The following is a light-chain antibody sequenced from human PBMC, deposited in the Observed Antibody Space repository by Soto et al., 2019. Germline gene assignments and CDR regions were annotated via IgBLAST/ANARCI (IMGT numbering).Light chain of an antibody. CDR2: EVS. CDR3: CSYAGSSSYV. Sequence: QSVLTQPASGSGSPGQSSTISCTGTSSDVGSYNLVSWYQQLPGKAPKLMIYEVSKRPSGASNRFSGSKSGNTASLTISGLQAEDEADYYCCSYAGSSSYVFGTGTKVTVL. J-gene: IGLJ1*01. V-gene: IGLV2-23*02. CDR1: SSDVGSYNL.